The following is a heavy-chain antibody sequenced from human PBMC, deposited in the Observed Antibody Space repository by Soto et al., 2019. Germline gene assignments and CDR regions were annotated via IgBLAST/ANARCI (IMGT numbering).Heavy chain of an antibody. V-gene: IGHV4-39*01. CDR1: GASLSSPTFY. CDR2: IYYSGTT. J-gene: IGHJ4*02. CDR3: VRQPNRPLDGDD. D-gene: IGHD2-2*03. Sequence: QFQLQESGPGLVKPSETLSLTCTVSGASLSSPTFYWGWIRQSPEKGLEWIGSIYYSGTTHYNPSLKGRVTLSVDTSNMQFSLKLTSVTAADTGVYYCVRQPNRPLDGDDWGQGTLVTVSS.